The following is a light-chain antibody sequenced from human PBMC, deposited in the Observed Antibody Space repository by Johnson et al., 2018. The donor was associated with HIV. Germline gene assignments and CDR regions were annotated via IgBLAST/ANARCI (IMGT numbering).Light chain of an antibody. Sequence: QSMLTQPPSVSAAPGQKVTISCSGSSSNIGSNYVSWYQQFPGAAPKLLIYENDKRPSGIPDRFSGSTSGASATLGITGLQTGDEADYYCATWDTSLSAGGVFGTGTKVTVL. CDR1: SSNIGSNY. V-gene: IGLV1-51*02. CDR2: END. CDR3: ATWDTSLSAGGV. J-gene: IGLJ1*01.